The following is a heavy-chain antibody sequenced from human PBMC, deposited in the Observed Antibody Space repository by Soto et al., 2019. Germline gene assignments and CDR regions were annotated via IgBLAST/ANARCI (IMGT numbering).Heavy chain of an antibody. CDR2: IYPGDSDT. J-gene: IGHJ4*02. D-gene: IGHD5-12*01. Sequence: GGSLRLSCAASGFTFSSYWIGWVRQMPGKGLEWMGIIYPGDSDTRYSPSFQGQVTISADKSISTAYLQWSSLKASDTAMYYCASWGWLRNESRLDYWGQGTLVTVSS. CDR1: GFTFSSYW. CDR3: ASWGWLRNESRLDY. V-gene: IGHV5-51*01.